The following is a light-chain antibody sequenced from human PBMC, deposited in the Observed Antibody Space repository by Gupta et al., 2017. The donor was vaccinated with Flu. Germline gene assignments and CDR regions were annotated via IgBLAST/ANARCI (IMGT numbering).Light chain of an antibody. CDR2: EDS. V-gene: IGLV2-23*01. CDR1: SSDVGTFNL. CDR3: CSYVGNFTWV. J-gene: IGLJ3*02. Sequence: QSALTQPAAVSASPGQSITISCAGSSSDVGTFNLVSWFQQYPGKAPKLMIYEDSKRPSEFSNRFSGTKSGSTASLTISGLQAEDEADYYCCSYVGNFTWVFGGGTKLTVL.